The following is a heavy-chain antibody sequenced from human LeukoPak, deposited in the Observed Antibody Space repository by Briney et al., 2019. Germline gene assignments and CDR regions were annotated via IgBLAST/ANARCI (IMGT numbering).Heavy chain of an antibody. CDR1: GYSFTTYL. D-gene: IGHD6-19*01. V-gene: IGHV5-51*01. CDR2: IYSSDYDT. J-gene: IGHJ4*02. Sequence: GESLKIPWYASGYSFTTYLNDWVRQIPGKGLELMGIIYSSDYDTRHSPPLRGQVTTSSDKSISTAYLQWSSLKASDTAMYCFARLECSSGFNPFDYWGQGTLVTVSS. CDR3: ARLECSSGFNPFDY.